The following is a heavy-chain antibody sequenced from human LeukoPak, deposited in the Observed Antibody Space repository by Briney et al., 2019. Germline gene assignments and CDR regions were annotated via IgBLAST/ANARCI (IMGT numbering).Heavy chain of an antibody. CDR2: ISSSSSYT. CDR1: GFPLSSYS. V-gene: IGHV3-21*01. Sequence: GGSLRLSCAASGFPLSSYSMNWVRQAPGRGLEWVSSISSSSSYTYYAASVKGRFTISRDNAKNSLYLQMNSLRAEDTAVYYCARVGRNYDFWSGSPGDYYMDVWGKGTTVTVSS. CDR3: ARVGRNYDFWSGSPGDYYMDV. D-gene: IGHD3-3*01. J-gene: IGHJ6*03.